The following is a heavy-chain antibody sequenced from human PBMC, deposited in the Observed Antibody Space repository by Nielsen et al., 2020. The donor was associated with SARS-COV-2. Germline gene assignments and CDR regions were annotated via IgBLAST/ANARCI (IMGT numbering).Heavy chain of an antibody. CDR2: IYYSGNT. J-gene: IGHJ4*02. Sequence: GSLRLSCTVSGGSVSSYYWSWIRQPPGKGLEWIGYIYYSGNTNYNPSLKRRVTKSVDTSKNQFSLKLSSVTAADTAVYYCARVTLVGAPDYWGQGTLVTVSS. CDR1: GGSVSSYY. V-gene: IGHV4-59*02. D-gene: IGHD1-26*01. CDR3: ARVTLVGAPDY.